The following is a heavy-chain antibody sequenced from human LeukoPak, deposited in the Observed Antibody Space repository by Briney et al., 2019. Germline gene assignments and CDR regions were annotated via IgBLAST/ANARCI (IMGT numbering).Heavy chain of an antibody. J-gene: IGHJ4*02. CDR2: IYPGESDT. CDR1: GYSFTSYW. Sequence: ESLKISCKGSGYSFTSYWIGWVRQMPGKGLEWMGIIYPGESDTRYSPSFQGQVTISADKSISTAYLQWSSLKASDTAMYYCARRTSYYYDSSGYYYYDYWGQGTLVTVSS. D-gene: IGHD3-22*01. CDR3: ARRTSYYYDSSGYYYYDY. V-gene: IGHV5-51*01.